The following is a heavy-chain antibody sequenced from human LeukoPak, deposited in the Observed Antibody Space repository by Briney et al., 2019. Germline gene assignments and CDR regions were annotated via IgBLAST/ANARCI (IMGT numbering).Heavy chain of an antibody. CDR1: GGSISSYY. Sequence: SETLSLTCIVSGGSISSYYWSWIRQPPGKGLEGMGYIYYSGSTNYNPSLKSRVTISVDTSKNQFSLKLSSVTAADTAIYYCARRFDSTLSHYYYMDVWGKGTTVTVSS. V-gene: IGHV4-59*08. CDR3: ARRFDSTLSHYYYMDV. D-gene: IGHD3-22*01. J-gene: IGHJ6*03. CDR2: IYYSGST.